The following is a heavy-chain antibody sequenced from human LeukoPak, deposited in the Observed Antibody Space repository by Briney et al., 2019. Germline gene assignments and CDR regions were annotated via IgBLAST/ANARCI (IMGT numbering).Heavy chain of an antibody. J-gene: IGHJ6*03. CDR3: AKRGGWSSTVYYYYYMDV. V-gene: IGHV3-30*02. Sequence: GGSLRLSCAASGFTFSDYGMNWVRQAPGKGLEWVAFIRYDGSNKYYADSVKGRFTISRDNSKNTLYLQMNSLRTEDTAVYYCAKRGGWSSTVYYYYYMDVWGKGATVTISS. CDR2: IRYDGSNK. D-gene: IGHD6-19*01. CDR1: GFTFSDYG.